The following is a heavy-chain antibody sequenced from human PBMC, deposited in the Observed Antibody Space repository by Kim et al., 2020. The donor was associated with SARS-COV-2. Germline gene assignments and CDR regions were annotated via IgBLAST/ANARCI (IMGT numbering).Heavy chain of an antibody. V-gene: IGHV4-38-2*02. J-gene: IGHJ4*02. CDR2: IYHSGST. CDR3: ARVIAAAGTGDY. CDR1: GYSISSGYY. Sequence: SETLSLTCTVSGYSISSGYYWGWIRQPPGKGLEWIGSIYHSGSTYYNPSLKSRVTISVDTSKNQFSLKLSSVTAADTAVYYCARVIAAAGTGDYWGQGTLVTVSS. D-gene: IGHD6-13*01.